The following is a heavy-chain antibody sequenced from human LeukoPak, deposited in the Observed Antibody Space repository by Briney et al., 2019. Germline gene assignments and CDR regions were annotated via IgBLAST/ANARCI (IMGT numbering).Heavy chain of an antibody. CDR3: ARGGSHFEY. V-gene: IGHV5-51*01. J-gene: IGHJ4*02. CDR2: IYPGDSDV. CDR1: GYFFNSYW. Sequence: GESLKISCKGSGYFFNSYWIGWVRQMPGKGLEWMGIIYPGDSDVRYSPSFQGQVTISADKSINTAYLQRSSLKASDTAIYYCARGGSHFEYWGQGTLVTVSS. D-gene: IGHD3-16*01.